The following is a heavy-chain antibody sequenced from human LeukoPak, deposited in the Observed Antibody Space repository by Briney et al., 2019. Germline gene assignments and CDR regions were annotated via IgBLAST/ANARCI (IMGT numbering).Heavy chain of an antibody. CDR2: IRYDGSNK. D-gene: IGHD6-19*01. CDR3: AKDLDGWTKAFDI. V-gene: IGHV3-30*02. J-gene: IGHJ3*02. CDR1: GFTFSSYG. Sequence: GGSLRLSCAASGFTFSSYGMHWVRQAPDKGLEGVAFIRYDGSNKYYADSAKGRFTISRDNSKNTLYLQMNSLRAEDTAVYYCAKDLDGWTKAFDIWGQGTMVTVSS.